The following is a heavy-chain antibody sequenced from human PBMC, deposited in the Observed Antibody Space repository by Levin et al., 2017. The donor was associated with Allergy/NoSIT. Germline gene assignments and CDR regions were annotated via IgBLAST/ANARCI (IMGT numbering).Heavy chain of an antibody. D-gene: IGHD2-15*01. CDR1: GGSISSSSYY. V-gene: IGHV4-39*01. CDR2: IYYSGNT. Sequence: PSETLSLTCTVSGGSISSSSYYWGWIRQPPGKGLEWIGSIYYSGNTYYNPSLKSRVTMSVDTSNNQFSLRLSSVTAADTAVYYCAGRGYCSGANCYPRFSPFDYWGQGTLVTVSS. CDR3: AGRGYCSGANCYPRFSPFDY. J-gene: IGHJ4*02.